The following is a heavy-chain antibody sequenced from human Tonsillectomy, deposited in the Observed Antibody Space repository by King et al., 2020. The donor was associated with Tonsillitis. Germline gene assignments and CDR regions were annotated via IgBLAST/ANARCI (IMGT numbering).Heavy chain of an antibody. CDR3: ARWVDYDSSGYCFDY. CDR1: GGSISSGSHY. J-gene: IGHJ4*02. CDR2: IYYSEST. D-gene: IGHD3-22*01. Sequence: QLQESGPGLVKPSETLSLTCTGSGGSISSGSHYWGWIRQPPGRGLGWIGSIYYSESTYYNPSLKRRVTISVVTSKDQFSLKRSSVTAADTAVYYCARWVDYDSSGYCFDYWGQGTLVTVSS. V-gene: IGHV4-39*01.